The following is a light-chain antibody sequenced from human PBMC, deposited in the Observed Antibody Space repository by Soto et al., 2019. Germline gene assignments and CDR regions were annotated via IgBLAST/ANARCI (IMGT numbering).Light chain of an antibody. J-gene: IGKJ3*01. CDR1: QDISDY. CDR2: AAS. Sequence: DIQMTQSPSSLSASIGDRVTITCRASQDISDYLAWYQQKPGKVPNLLIYAASTLQSGVPSRFSGSGSGTDFTLTFSSLQNDDVATYYCLRYGSTRYSFGPGTQVD. V-gene: IGKV1-27*01. CDR3: LRYGSTRYS.